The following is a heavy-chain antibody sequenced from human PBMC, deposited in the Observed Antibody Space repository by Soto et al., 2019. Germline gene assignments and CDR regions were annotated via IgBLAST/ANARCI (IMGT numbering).Heavy chain of an antibody. CDR2: IYSGGYT. CDR3: GTHPGGGGY. Sequence: EVQLVESGGGLIQPGGSLRLSCAVSGFTVSNNYMSWVRQAPGKGLEGVSVIYSGGYTAYGDSVKGRFPISRDNSKNTLFLQMNSRGAQAPAVFYGGTHPGGGGYWGQGTLVTVSS. V-gene: IGHV3-53*01. CDR1: GFTVSNNY. J-gene: IGHJ4*02. D-gene: IGHD3-10*01.